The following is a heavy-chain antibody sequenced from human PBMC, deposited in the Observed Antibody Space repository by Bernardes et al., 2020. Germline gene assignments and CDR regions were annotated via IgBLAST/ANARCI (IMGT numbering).Heavy chain of an antibody. J-gene: IGHJ4*02. CDR1: GYTFSDYY. Sequence: ASVKVSCKASGYTFSDYYIHWLRQAPGQGLEWMGWISPKSGATNLAQKFQGRVTMTRDTASSTDYMELSRLRSDDTAVYYCARTFYYDRGGDSLFDFWGQETLVTVSS. V-gene: IGHV1-2*02. D-gene: IGHD2-21*01. CDR3: ARTFYYDRGGDSLFDF. CDR2: ISPKSGAT.